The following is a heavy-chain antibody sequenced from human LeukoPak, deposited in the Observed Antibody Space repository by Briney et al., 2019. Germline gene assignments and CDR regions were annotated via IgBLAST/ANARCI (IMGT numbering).Heavy chain of an antibody. CDR1: GGSISSSSYY. V-gene: IGHV4-39*01. J-gene: IGHJ5*02. Sequence: SETLSLTCTVSGGSISSSSYYWGWIRQPPGKGLEWIGSIYYSGSTYYNPSLKIRFTVSVDTSNNQFSRRLSSVTAADTAVYYCARAKYCSSTSCYPWGNWFDPWGQGTLVTVSS. CDR3: ARAKYCSSTSCYPWGNWFDP. CDR2: IYYSGST. D-gene: IGHD2-2*01.